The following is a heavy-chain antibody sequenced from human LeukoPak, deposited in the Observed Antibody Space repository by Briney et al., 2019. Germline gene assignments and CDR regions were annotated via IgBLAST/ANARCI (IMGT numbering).Heavy chain of an antibody. CDR1: GGSISSGSYY. V-gene: IGHV4-61*02. CDR3: ARCSAASRVFDY. D-gene: IGHD2-15*01. CDR2: IYTSGST. Sequence: PSHTLSLTCTVSGGSISSGSYYWSWIRQPAGKGLEWIGRIYTSGSTNYNPSLKSRVTISVDTSKNQFSLKLSSVTAADTAVYYCARCSAASRVFDYWGQGTLVTVSS. J-gene: IGHJ4*02.